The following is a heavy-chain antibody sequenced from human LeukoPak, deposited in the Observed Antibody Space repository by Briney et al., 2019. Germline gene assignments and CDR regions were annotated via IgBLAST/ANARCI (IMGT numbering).Heavy chain of an antibody. V-gene: IGHV1-2*02. J-gene: IGHJ4*02. CDR2: INPNSGGT. D-gene: IGHD3-16*01. CDR3: VRASEGGGFTAPTSKEGNFDY. CDR1: GYTFTGYY. Sequence: ASVKVSCKASGYTFTGYYMHWVRQAPGQGLEWMGWINPNSGGTNYAQKFQGRVTMTRDTSISTAYMELSRLRSDDTAVYYCVRASEGGGFTAPTSKEGNFDYWGQGTLVTVSS.